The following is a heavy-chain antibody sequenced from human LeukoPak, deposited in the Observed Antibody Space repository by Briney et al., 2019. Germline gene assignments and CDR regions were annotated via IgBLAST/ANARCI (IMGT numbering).Heavy chain of an antibody. V-gene: IGHV3-21*01. CDR2: ISSSSSYI. Sequence: GGSLRLSCAASGFTFSSYSMNWVRQAPGKGLEWVSSISSSSSYIYYADSVKGRFTISRDNAKNSLYLQMNSLRAEDTAVYYCARDYYDSSGYRPYYYYYYYMDVWGKGTTVTISS. CDR1: GFTFSSYS. CDR3: ARDYYDSSGYRPYYYYYYYMDV. D-gene: IGHD3-22*01. J-gene: IGHJ6*03.